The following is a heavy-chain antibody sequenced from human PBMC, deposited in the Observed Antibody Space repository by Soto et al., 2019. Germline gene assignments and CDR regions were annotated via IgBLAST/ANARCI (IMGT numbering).Heavy chain of an antibody. CDR2: MNPNSGNT. CDR1: GYTFTSYD. J-gene: IGHJ3*02. D-gene: IGHD3-3*01. CDR3: ARVTYYDFWSGSDAFDM. V-gene: IGHV1-8*01. Sequence: ASVKVSCTASGYTFTSYDINWVRQATGQGLEWMGWMNPNSGNTGYAQKFQGRVTMTRNTSISTAYMELSSLRSEDTAVYYCARVTYYDFWSGSDAFDMWGQGTMVTVSS.